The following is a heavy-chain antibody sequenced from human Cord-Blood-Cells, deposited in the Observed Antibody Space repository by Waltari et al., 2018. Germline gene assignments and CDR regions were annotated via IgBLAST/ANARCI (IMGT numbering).Heavy chain of an antibody. V-gene: IGHV1-2*02. J-gene: IGHJ3*02. Sequence: KVSCKASGYTFTGYYMHWVRQAPGQGLEWMGWINPNSGGTNYAQKFQGRVTMTRDTSISTAYMELSRLRSDDTAVYYCARDVTMIVVVIISGAFDIWGQGTMVTVSS. D-gene: IGHD3-22*01. CDR1: GYTFTGYY. CDR2: INPNSGGT. CDR3: ARDVTMIVVVIISGAFDI.